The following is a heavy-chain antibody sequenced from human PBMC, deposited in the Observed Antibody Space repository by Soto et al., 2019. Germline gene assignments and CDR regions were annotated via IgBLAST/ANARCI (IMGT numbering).Heavy chain of an antibody. D-gene: IGHD4-17*01. CDR2: INPSGGST. V-gene: IGHV1-46*03. J-gene: IGHJ3*02. Sequence: ASVKVSCKASGYTFTIYGISWVRQAPGQGLEWMGIINPSGGSTTYAQKFQGRVTMTRDTSTSTVYMELSSLRSEDTAVYYCTRAPSYGAFDIWGQGTMVTVSS. CDR1: GYTFTIYG. CDR3: TRAPSYGAFDI.